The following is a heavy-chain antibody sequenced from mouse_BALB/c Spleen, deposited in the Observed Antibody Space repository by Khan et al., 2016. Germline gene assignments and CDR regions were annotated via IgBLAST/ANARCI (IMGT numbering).Heavy chain of an antibody. CDR2: IWSDGST. Sequence: VKLEVSGPGLVAPSQSLSITCTVSGFSLTSYGVHWVRQPPGKGLEWLVVIWSDGSTTYNSALKSRLSISKDNSKSQVFLKMNSLQTDDTAMYXCASRDDGGGAMDYWGQGTSVTVSS. V-gene: IGHV2-6*02. J-gene: IGHJ4*01. D-gene: IGHD2-3*01. CDR3: ASRDDGGGAMDY. CDR1: GFSLTSYG.